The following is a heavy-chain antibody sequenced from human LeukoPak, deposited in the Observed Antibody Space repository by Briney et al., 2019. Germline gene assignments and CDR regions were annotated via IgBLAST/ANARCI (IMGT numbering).Heavy chain of an antibody. J-gene: IGHJ6*03. CDR3: ARDLSGSMGV. Sequence: SETLSLTCTVSGGSISSYYWSWIRQPPGKGLEWIGNVYHSGSTYFNPSLKSRVTISVDTSQNQFSLKLSAVTAADTAVYYCARDLSGSMGVWGKGTTVTVSS. CDR1: GGSISSYY. V-gene: IGHV4-59*12. CDR2: VYHSGST. D-gene: IGHD6-25*01.